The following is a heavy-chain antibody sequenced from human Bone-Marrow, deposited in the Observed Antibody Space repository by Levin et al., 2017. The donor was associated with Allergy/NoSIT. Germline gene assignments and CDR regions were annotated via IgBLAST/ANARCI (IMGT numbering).Heavy chain of an antibody. Sequence: GESLKISCAASGFTFSSYAMSWVRQAPGKGLEWVSAISGSGGSTYYADSVKGRFTISRDNSKNTLYLQMNSLRAEDTAVYYCANWFVPNSSGWYSSYYYYYYGMDVWGQGTTVTVSS. J-gene: IGHJ6*02. D-gene: IGHD6-19*01. CDR2: ISGSGGST. CDR1: GFTFSSYA. V-gene: IGHV3-23*01. CDR3: ANWFVPNSSGWYSSYYYYYYGMDV.